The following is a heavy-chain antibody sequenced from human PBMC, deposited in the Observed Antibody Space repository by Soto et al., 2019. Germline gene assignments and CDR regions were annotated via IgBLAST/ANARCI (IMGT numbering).Heavy chain of an antibody. D-gene: IGHD2-15*01. CDR2: MNPNSGNT. CDR1: GYTFTSYD. J-gene: IGHJ3*02. Sequence: ASVKVSWKASGYTFTSYDINWVRQATGQGLEWMGWMNPNSGNTGYAQKFQGRVTMTRNTSISTAYMELSSLRSEDTAVYYCARIGGSGGSCYPYDAFDSWAKGKMVTFSS. V-gene: IGHV1-8*01. CDR3: ARIGGSGGSCYPYDAFDS.